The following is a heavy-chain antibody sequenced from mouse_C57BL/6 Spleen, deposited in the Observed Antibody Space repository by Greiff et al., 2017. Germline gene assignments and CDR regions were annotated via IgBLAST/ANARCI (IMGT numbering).Heavy chain of an antibody. CDR3: ANSGSYYAMDY. CDR1: GFSLTSYG. CDR2: IWGVGST. Sequence: VKLQESGPGLVAPSQSLSITCTVSGFSLTSYGVDWVRQSPGKGLEWLGAIWGVGSTNYNSDHKSRLSISKDNSKSQVFLKMNSLQTDDTAMYYCANSGSYYAMDYWGQGTSVTVSS. D-gene: IGHD3-1*01. J-gene: IGHJ4*01. V-gene: IGHV2-6*01.